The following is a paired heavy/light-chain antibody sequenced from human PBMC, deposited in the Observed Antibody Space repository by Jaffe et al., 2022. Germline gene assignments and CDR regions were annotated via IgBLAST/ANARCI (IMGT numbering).Light chain of an antibody. Sequence: EVVMTQSPATLSVSPGGRATLSCRASQSINTNLAWYQQKPGQGPRLVIYGASTRATGIPARFSGSGSGTEFTLTISSLQSEDFAVYYCQQYNTWPPYTFGQGTKLDIK. J-gene: IGKJ2*01. CDR3: QQYNTWPPYT. CDR1: QSINTN. CDR2: GAS. V-gene: IGKV3-15*01.
Heavy chain of an antibody. CDR3: ARQVSFIYSGYYFDY. J-gene: IGHJ4*02. CDR2: ITRSSSYI. CDR1: GFSFSDHA. Sequence: EVQLVESGGGLVKPGGSLRLSCAASGFSFSDHAMSWVRQAPGKGLEWVSSITRSSSYIYYSGSVKGRFTISGDNARNSLYLQMNSLRVEDTAIYYCARQVSFIYSGYYFDYWGQGALVTVSS. D-gene: IGHD1-26*01. V-gene: IGHV3-21*02.